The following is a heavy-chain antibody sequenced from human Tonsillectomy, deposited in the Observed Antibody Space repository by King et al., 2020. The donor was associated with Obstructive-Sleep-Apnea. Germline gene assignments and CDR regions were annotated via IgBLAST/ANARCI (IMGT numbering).Heavy chain of an antibody. CDR1: GGSFRGYH. D-gene: IGHD3-10*01. CDR3: ARRYYGSGSYSPFDY. CDR2: INHSGST. V-gene: IGHV4-34*01. Sequence: VQLQQWGAGLLKPSETLSLTCAGYGGSFRGYHWSWIRQPPGKGLEWIGEINHSGSTNYHPSLKSRVTMLVDTSKNQFSLNLSSVTAADTAVYYCARRYYGSGSYSPFDYWGQGNLVTVSS. J-gene: IGHJ4*02.